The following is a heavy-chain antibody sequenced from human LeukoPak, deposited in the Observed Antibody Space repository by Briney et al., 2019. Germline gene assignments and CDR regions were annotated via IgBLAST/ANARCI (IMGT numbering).Heavy chain of an antibody. J-gene: IGHJ4*02. V-gene: IGHV1-2*02. Sequence: GASVKVSCKASGYTFTGYYMHWVRQAPGQGLEWMGWINPNSGGTNYAQKFQGRVTMTRDTSISTAYMELSRLRSDDTAVYYCARLLREMATAFDYWGQGTLVTVSS. CDR1: GYTFTGYY. D-gene: IGHD5-24*01. CDR3: ARLLREMATAFDY. CDR2: INPNSGGT.